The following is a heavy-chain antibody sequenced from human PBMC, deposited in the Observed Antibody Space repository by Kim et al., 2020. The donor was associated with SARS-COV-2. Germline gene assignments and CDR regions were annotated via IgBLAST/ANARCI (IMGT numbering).Heavy chain of an antibody. CDR2: IYSGGSP. V-gene: IGHV3-53*01. Sequence: GGSLRLSCAASGFTVSSNYMSWVRQAPGKGLEWVSVIYSGGSPYYADSVKGRFTISRDNSKNTLYLQMNSLRAEDTAVYYCARDKWLDRGYFDYWGQGTLVTVSS. CDR3: ARDKWLDRGYFDY. J-gene: IGHJ4*02. CDR1: GFTVSSNY. D-gene: IGHD6-19*01.